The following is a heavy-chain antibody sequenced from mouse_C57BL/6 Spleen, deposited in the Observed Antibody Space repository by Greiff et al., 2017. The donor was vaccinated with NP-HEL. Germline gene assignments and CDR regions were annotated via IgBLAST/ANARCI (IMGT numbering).Heavy chain of an antibody. CDR2: IDPETGGT. D-gene: IGHD1-1*01. J-gene: IGHJ2*01. CDR3: TRYGTTVPQYYFDY. V-gene: IGHV1-15*01. CDR1: GYTFTDYE. Sequence: VQLQQSGAELVRPGASVTLSCKASGYTFTDYEMHWVKQTPVHGLEWIGAIDPETGGTAYNQKFKGKAILTADKSSSTAYMELRSLTSEDSAVYYCTRYGTTVPQYYFDYWGQGTTLTVSS.